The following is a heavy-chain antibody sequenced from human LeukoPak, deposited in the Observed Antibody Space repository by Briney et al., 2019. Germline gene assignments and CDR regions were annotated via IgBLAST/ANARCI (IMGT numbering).Heavy chain of an antibody. V-gene: IGHV1-69*05. CDR3: ARGGGFWSGWNYMDV. CDR2: IIPIFGTA. Sequence: ASVKVSCKASGGNFSSYAISWVRQAPGQGLEWMGGIIPIFGTANYAQKFQGRVTITTDESTSTAYMELSSLRSEDTAVYYCARGGGFWSGWNYMDVWGKGTTVTVSS. J-gene: IGHJ6*03. D-gene: IGHD3-3*01. CDR1: GGNFSSYA.